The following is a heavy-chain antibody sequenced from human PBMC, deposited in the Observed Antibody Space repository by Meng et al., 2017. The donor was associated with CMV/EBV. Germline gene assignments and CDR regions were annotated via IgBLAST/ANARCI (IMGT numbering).Heavy chain of an antibody. CDR3: ARHYSGWSYYFDH. Sequence: LRLSCTVSGGSISSYYWSWIRQPPGKGLEWIGYIYYSGSTNYNPSLKSRVTISVDTSKNQFSLKLSSVTAADTAVYYCARHYSGWSYYFDHWGQGTLVTV. CDR2: IYYSGST. CDR1: GGSISSYY. J-gene: IGHJ4*02. V-gene: IGHV4-59*01. D-gene: IGHD6-19*01.